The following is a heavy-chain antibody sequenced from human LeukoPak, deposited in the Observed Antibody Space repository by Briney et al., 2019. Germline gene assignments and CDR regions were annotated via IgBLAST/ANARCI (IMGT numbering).Heavy chain of an antibody. CDR3: ARDNPGYGAYYN. CDR1: GSTFNTYW. Sequence: GGSLRLSCAASGSTFNTYWMTWVRQAPGKGPEWVGNIKDDGSAKYYVESVKGRFTISRDNAKNSLYLQMNNLRVEDTAVYYCARDNPGYGAYYNWGQGTRVTVSS. V-gene: IGHV3-7*01. J-gene: IGHJ4*02. D-gene: IGHD3-10*01. CDR2: IKDDGSAK.